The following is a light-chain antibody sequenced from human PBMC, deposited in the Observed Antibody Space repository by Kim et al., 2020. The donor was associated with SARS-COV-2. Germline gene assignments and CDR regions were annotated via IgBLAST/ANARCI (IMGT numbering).Light chain of an antibody. CDR2: AAS. CDR3: LQNHNYPYT. Sequence: AIQMTQSPSPLSASVGDRVTITCRASQAINNDLAWYQQTPGKAPKLLIFAASHLQSGIPSRFRGSGSGTDFTLTISSLQPEDFGTYYCLQNHNYPYTFGPGTKGDIK. V-gene: IGKV1-6*02. J-gene: IGKJ3*01. CDR1: QAINND.